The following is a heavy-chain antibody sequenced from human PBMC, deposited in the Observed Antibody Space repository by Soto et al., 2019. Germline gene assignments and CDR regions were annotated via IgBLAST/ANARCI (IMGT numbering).Heavy chain of an antibody. CDR2: ISGSGGST. V-gene: IGHV3-23*01. J-gene: IGHJ4*02. D-gene: IGHD6-13*01. Sequence: EVQLLESGGGLVQPGGSLRLSCAASGFTFSSYAMSWVRQGPGKGLEWVSAISGSGGSTYYADSVKGRFTISRDNSKNPLYLQMNSLRAEDTAVYYCAKGDSSSGTPDYWGQGTLVTVSS. CDR1: GFTFSSYA. CDR3: AKGDSSSGTPDY.